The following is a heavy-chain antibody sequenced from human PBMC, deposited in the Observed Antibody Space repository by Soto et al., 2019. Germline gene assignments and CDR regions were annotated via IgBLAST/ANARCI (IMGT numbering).Heavy chain of an antibody. D-gene: IGHD3-16*02. Sequence: EVQLVESGGGLVQPGRSLRLSCAASGFTFDDYAMHCVRQAPGKGLEWVSGISRNSGSIGYADSVKGRFTISRDNANNSPYLQMNSLRADDTALYYSVKVSDDYVWGSYRYGFNYWGQGTLVTVSS. V-gene: IGHV3-9*01. CDR3: VKVSDDYVWGSYRYGFNY. CDR2: ISRNSGSI. CDR1: GFTFDDYA. J-gene: IGHJ4*02.